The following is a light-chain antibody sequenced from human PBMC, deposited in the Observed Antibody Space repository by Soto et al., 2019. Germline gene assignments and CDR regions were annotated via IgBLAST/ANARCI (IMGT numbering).Light chain of an antibody. J-gene: IGKJ1*01. CDR1: QSVSNN. CDR2: GAS. CDR3: QQYNNWPPWT. Sequence: EIVMTQSPATLSVSPGERATLSCRASQSVSNNLAWYQQKPGQAPRLLIYGASTRATGIPARSSGSGSGTEFTLTISSLQSEDFAVYYCQQYNNWPPWTFGQGTKVDIK. V-gene: IGKV3-15*01.